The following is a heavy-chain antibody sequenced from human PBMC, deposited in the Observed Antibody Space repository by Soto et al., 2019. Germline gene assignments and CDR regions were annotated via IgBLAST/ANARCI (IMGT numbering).Heavy chain of an antibody. CDR2: ISSSGSST. CDR1: GFTFSNYA. Sequence: GGSLRLSCAASGFTFSNYAMHWVRQAPGKGLEWVSSISSSGSSTYYADSVKGRFTTSRDNSKNALFLQMNSLRAEYTAIYYCAKIPLSIKTFDYWGQGTLVTVSS. D-gene: IGHD3-10*01. CDR3: AKIPLSIKTFDY. J-gene: IGHJ4*02. V-gene: IGHV3-23*01.